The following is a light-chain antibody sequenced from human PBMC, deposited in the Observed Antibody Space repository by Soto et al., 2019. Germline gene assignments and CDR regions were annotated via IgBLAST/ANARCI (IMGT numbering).Light chain of an antibody. J-gene: IGLJ2*01. CDR2: GST. CDR3: QSYDSSLSGVV. CDR1: SANLGAGYD. Sequence: QSVLTQPPSVSGAPGQRVTISCTGSSANLGAGYDVQWFQQLPGTAPKLLIFGSTNRPSGVPDRFSGSKSGTSASLAITGLQAEDEADYYCQSYDSSLSGVVFGGGTKLTVL. V-gene: IGLV1-40*01.